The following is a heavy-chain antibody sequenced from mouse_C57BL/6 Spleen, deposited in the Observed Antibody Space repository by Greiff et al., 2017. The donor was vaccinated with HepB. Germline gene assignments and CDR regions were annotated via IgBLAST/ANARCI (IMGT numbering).Heavy chain of an antibody. Sequence: QVQLQQPGAELVRPGSSVKLSCKASGYTFTSYWMHWVKQRPIQGLEWIGNIDPSDSETHYNQKFKDKATLTVDKSSSTAYMQLSSLTSEDSAVYYCAREGEYDDGLYYFDYWGQGTTLTVSS. J-gene: IGHJ2*01. CDR2: IDPSDSET. CDR1: GYTFTSYW. D-gene: IGHD2-4*01. V-gene: IGHV1-52*01. CDR3: AREGEYDDGLYYFDY.